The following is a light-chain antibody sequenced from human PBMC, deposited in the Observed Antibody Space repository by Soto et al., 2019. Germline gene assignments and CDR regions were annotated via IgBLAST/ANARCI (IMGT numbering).Light chain of an antibody. J-gene: IGKJ1*01. V-gene: IGKV3-15*01. CDR2: GAS. CDR1: QSVSSN. Sequence: ERVMTQSPATLSVSPGERATLSCRASQSVSSNLAWYQQKPGQAPRLLIYGASTRAIGIPARFSGSGSGTEFTPTISSLQSEDFAVYYCQQYNSWPRTFGQGTKVEIK. CDR3: QQYNSWPRT.